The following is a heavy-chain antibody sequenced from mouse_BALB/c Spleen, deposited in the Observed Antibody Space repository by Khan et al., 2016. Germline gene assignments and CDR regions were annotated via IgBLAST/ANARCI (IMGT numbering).Heavy chain of an antibody. D-gene: IGHD2-3*01. CDR2: INTETGEP. CDR1: GYTFTDYS. CDR3: ARKWGYYALFAY. Sequence: QIQLVQSGPELKKPGETVKISCKASGYTFTDYSMHWVKQAPGKGLKWMGWINTETGEPTYADDFKGRFAFSLETSASTAYLQINNLKNEDTATYFCARKWGYYALFAYWGQGTLVTVSA. V-gene: IGHV9-2-1*01. J-gene: IGHJ3*01.